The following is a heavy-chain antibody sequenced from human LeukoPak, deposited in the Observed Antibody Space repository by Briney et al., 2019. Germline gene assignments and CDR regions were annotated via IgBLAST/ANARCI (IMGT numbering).Heavy chain of an antibody. Sequence: GGSLRFSCAASGFTFITYWMHWVRQAPGKGLVCVSRIKSDGSTNYADSVKGRFTISRDNANNTLSLQMNSLRPEDTGVYYCARAPSEIGGYYPEYFRHWGQGTVVTVSS. CDR1: GFTFITYW. V-gene: IGHV3-74*01. J-gene: IGHJ1*01. CDR2: IKSDGST. CDR3: ARAPSEIGGYYPEYFRH. D-gene: IGHD3-22*01.